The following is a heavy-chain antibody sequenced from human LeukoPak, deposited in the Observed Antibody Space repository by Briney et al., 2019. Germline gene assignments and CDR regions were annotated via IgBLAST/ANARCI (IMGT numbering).Heavy chain of an antibody. CDR3: ASSGSSSSFDY. V-gene: IGHV4-34*01. CDR1: GVSFSGYY. J-gene: IGHJ4*02. D-gene: IGHD6-6*01. CDR2: IDHSGST. Sequence: SETLSLTCAVYGVSFSGYYWSWIRQPPGKGLEWIGEIDHSGSTNYNPSLKSRVTISVDTSKNQFSLKLSSVTAADTAVYYCASSGSSSSFDYWGQGTLVTVSS.